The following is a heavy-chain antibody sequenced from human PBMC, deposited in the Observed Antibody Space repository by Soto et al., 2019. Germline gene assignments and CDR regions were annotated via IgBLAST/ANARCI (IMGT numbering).Heavy chain of an antibody. J-gene: IGHJ4*01. CDR2: IWYDGSNK. D-gene: IGHD1-26*01. CDR1: GFTFSSYG. V-gene: IGHV3-33*01. CDR3: ARDSGDGFRFTLYY. Sequence: QVQLVESGGGVVQPGRSLRLSCAASGFTFSSYGMHWVRQAPGKGLEWVAVIWYDGSNKYYADSVKGRFTISRDNSKNTLYLQMNSVRAEDTAVYYCARDSGDGFRFTLYYWRHGTLVTVSS.